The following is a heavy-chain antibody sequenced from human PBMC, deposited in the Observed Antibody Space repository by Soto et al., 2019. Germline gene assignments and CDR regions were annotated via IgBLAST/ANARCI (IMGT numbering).Heavy chain of an antibody. D-gene: IGHD6-13*01. CDR1: GGSFTGYY. Sequence: QVQLQQWGAGLLKPSETVSLTCAVNGGSFTGYYGAWIRQSPGKGLEWIGEISHSGRTNYNPSLKSRVTISVDTSKNQFSLKVSSVTAADTGMYYCARNGGSTWYYFDSWGQGTVVTVSS. CDR2: ISHSGRT. J-gene: IGHJ4*02. V-gene: IGHV4-34*01. CDR3: ARNGGSTWYYFDS.